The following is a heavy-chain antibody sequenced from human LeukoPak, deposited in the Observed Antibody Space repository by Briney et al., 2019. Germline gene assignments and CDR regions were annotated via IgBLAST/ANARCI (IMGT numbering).Heavy chain of an antibody. J-gene: IGHJ3*01. CDR3: AKNCEAFDC. CDR1: GFTFSSYG. D-gene: IGHD2-21*01. Sequence: GGTLRLSCAASGFTFSSYGMSWVRQAPGKGLEWVSAISGSGGSTYYADSVKGRFTISRDNSKNTLYLQMNSLRAEETAVYYCAKNCEAFDCWGEGTKASVSS. CDR2: ISGSGGST. V-gene: IGHV3-23*01.